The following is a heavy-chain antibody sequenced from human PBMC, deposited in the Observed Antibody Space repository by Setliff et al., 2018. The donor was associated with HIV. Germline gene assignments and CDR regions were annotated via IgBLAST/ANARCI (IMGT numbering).Heavy chain of an antibody. CDR2: VSHDGSST. D-gene: IGHD1-26*01. Sequence: PGGSLRLSCAGSGFTFSSYPMHWVRQAPGKGLEWVALVSHDGSSTDYADSVKGRFTISRDSAKNTLYLQMNSLRAEDTAVYYCARILVGGTRAFDVWGQGTMVTVSS. CDR3: ARILVGGTRAFDV. J-gene: IGHJ3*01. CDR1: GFTFSSYP. V-gene: IGHV3-30*14.